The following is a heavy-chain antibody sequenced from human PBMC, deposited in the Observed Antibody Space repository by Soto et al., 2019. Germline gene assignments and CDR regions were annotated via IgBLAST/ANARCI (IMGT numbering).Heavy chain of an antibody. CDR1: GYTFTSYG. CDR3: ARDLGNYYYCGMDV. J-gene: IGHJ6*02. V-gene: IGHV1-18*04. Sequence: ASVKVSCKASGYTFTSYGISWVRQAPGQGLEWMGWISAYNGNTNYAQKLQGRVTMTTDTSTSTAYMELRSLRSDDTAVYYCARDLGNYYYCGMDVWGQGTTVTVSS. CDR2: ISAYNGNT.